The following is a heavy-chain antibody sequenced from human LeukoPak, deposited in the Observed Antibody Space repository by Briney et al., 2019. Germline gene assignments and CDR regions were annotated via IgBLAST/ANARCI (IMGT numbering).Heavy chain of an antibody. CDR3: AEDTNYYDPSGPLDY. CDR2: ISYDGSNK. V-gene: IGHV3-30*18. J-gene: IGHJ4*02. Sequence: GGSLRLSCAASGFTFSSYGMHWVRQAPGKGLEWVALISYDGSNKYYADSVKGRFTISRNNSKNTLYLQMNSLRAEDTAVYYCAEDTNYYDPSGPLDYWGQGTLVTVSS. D-gene: IGHD3-22*01. CDR1: GFTFSSYG.